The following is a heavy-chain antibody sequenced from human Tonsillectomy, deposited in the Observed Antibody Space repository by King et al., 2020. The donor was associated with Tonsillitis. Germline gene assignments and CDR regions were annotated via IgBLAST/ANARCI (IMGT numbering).Heavy chain of an antibody. CDR1: GFTFDDYA. CDR3: AKSSVGRSSGHLDY. J-gene: IGHJ4*02. CDR2: ISWDSGSK. D-gene: IGHD3-22*01. Sequence: VQLVESGGGLVQPGRSLRLSCAVSGFTFDDYAMNWVRQAPGKGLEWVSGISWDSGSKGYADSVKGRFTISRDNAKNALYLQMNSLRAEDTALYYCAKSSVGRSSGHLDYWGQGTLVTVSP. V-gene: IGHV3-9*01.